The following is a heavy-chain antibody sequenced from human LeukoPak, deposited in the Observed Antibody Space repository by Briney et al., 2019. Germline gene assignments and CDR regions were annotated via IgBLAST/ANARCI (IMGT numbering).Heavy chain of an antibody. V-gene: IGHV3-23*01. Sequence: GGSLRLSCAASGFTFSSYAMSWVRQAPGKGLEWVSAISGSGGSTYYADSVKGRFTISRDNSKNTLYLQMNSLRAEDTAVYYCASIVVVPAAIDWFDPRGQGTLVTVSS. CDR3: ASIVVVPAAIDWFDP. CDR2: ISGSGGST. J-gene: IGHJ5*02. CDR1: GFTFSSYA. D-gene: IGHD2-2*02.